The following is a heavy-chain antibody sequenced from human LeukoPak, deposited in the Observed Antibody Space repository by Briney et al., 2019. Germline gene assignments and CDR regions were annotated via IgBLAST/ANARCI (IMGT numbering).Heavy chain of an antibody. CDR2: IRYDGTTT. CDR3: AKDYSLSPDY. D-gene: IGHD1-26*01. J-gene: IGHJ4*02. CDR1: EFIFSNYG. Sequence: PGGSLGLSCAASEFIFSNYGMHWVRQAPGKGLEWVAFIRYDGTTTYYADSVKGRFIISRDNSKNTLYLQMNSLRGEDTAVYYCAKDYSLSPDYWGQGTLVSVSS. V-gene: IGHV3-30*02.